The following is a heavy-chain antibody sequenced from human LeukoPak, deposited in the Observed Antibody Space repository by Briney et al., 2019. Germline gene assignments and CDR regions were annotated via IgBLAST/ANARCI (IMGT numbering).Heavy chain of an antibody. J-gene: IGHJ6*02. CDR1: GYSFTSYW. D-gene: IGHD4-17*01. CDR3: ARLKNGDYFYYYYGMDV. V-gene: IGHV5-51*01. Sequence: GESLKISCKGSGYSFTSYWIGWVRQMPGKGLEWMGIIYPGDSDTRYSPSFQGQVTISADKSISTAYLQWSSLKASDTAMYYCARLKNGDYFYYYYGMDVWGQGTTVTVSS. CDR2: IYPGDSDT.